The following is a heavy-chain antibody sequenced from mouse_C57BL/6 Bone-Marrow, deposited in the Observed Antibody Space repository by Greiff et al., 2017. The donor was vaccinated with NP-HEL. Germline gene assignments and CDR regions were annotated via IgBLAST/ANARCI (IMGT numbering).Heavy chain of an antibody. J-gene: IGHJ2*01. D-gene: IGHD1-1*01. V-gene: IGHV1-50*01. Sequence: QVQLQQPGAELVKPGASVKLSCKASGYTFTSYWMQWVKQRPGQGLEWIGEIDPSDSYTNYNQKFKGKATLTVDTSSSTAYMQLSSLTSEDSAVYYCAKGTITTVVATRDYWGQGTTLTVSS. CDR3: AKGTITTVVATRDY. CDR2: IDPSDSYT. CDR1: GYTFTSYW.